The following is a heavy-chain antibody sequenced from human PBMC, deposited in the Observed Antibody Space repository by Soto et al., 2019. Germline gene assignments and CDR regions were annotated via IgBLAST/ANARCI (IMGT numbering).Heavy chain of an antibody. CDR3: ARVRIDRIVLMVYAIPGYYYYVMDV. J-gene: IGHJ6*02. D-gene: IGHD2-8*01. Sequence: GGSLRLSCAASGFTFSSYWMSWVRQAPGKGLEWVANIKQDGSEKYYVDSVKGRFTISRDNAKNSLYLQMNSLRAEDTAVYYCARVRIDRIVLMVYAIPGYYYYVMDVWGQGTTVTVSS. CDR1: GFTFSSYW. V-gene: IGHV3-7*05. CDR2: IKQDGSEK.